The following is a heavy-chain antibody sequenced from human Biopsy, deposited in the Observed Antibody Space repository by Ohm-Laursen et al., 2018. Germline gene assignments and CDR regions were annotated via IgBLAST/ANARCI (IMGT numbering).Heavy chain of an antibody. CDR2: INCKTGAT. D-gene: IGHD2-8*01. CDR1: SYTFTDYN. Sequence: ASVKVSRKVSSYTFTDYNIHWMRQAPGQGLEWLGYINCKTGATNYAQKFQGTVTMTRDTSISTAYLALGSLRSADTAIYYCARDPLNGHKHFDYWGQGSLVTVSS. CDR3: ARDPLNGHKHFDY. J-gene: IGHJ4*02. V-gene: IGHV1-2*02.